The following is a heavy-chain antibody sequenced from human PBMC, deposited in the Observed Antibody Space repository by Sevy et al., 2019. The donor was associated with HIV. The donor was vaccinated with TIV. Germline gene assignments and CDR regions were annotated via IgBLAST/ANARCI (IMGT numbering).Heavy chain of an antibody. CDR2: ISGTGGSGDKT. Sequence: GGSLRLSCAASGFTFRNYAMNRVRQAPGKGLEWVSGISGTGGSGDKTNYADSVKGRFTISRDDSRNTLYLQMNSLRAEDMAVYYCAKRRVQSGLSGGGANYGWDVCGQGTTVTVSS. D-gene: IGHD2-8*02. CDR1: GFTFRNYA. J-gene: IGHJ6*02. CDR3: AKRRVQSGLSGGGANYGWDV. V-gene: IGHV3-23*01.